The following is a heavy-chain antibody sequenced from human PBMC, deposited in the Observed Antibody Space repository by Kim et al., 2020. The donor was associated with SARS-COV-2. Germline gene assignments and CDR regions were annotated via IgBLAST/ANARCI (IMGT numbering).Heavy chain of an antibody. CDR2: IRSKVDDGTA. Sequence: GGSLRLSCEVSGFTFSDAWMYWVRQAPGRGLEWVGRIRSKVDDGTAAYSAPVKGRFTISRDDPKSILYLQMDNLNTEDTAVYYCGTHRGDHWGQGTLVTVSS. J-gene: IGHJ4*02. D-gene: IGHD3-10*01. CDR1: GFTFSDAW. CDR3: GTHRGDH. V-gene: IGHV3-15*01.